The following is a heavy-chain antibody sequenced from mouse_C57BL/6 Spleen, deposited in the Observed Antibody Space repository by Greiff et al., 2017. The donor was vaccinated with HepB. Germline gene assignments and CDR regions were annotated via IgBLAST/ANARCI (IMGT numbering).Heavy chain of an antibody. CDR1: GFTFSDYY. D-gene: IGHD1-1*02. V-gene: IGHV5-16*01. CDR3: ARRGWTSGAMDY. J-gene: IGHJ4*01. Sequence: EVHLVESEGGLVQPGSSMKLSCTASGFTFSDYYMAWVRQVPEKGLEWVANINYDGSSTYYLDSLKSRFIISRDNAKNILYLQMSSLKSEDTATYYCARRGWTSGAMDYWGQGTSVTVSS. CDR2: INYDGSST.